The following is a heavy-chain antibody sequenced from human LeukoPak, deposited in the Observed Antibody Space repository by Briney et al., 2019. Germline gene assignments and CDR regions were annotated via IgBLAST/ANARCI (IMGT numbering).Heavy chain of an antibody. J-gene: IGHJ4*02. V-gene: IGHV3-11*01. CDR1: GFTFSDYY. Sequence: GGSLRLSCAASGFTFSDYYMSWIRQAPGKGLEWVSYISGSGDSKFYADSVKGRFTISRDNAKNSLYLQMNSLGAEDTAVYYCARRTYSNYFFDYWGQGTLATVSS. CDR3: ARRTYSNYFFDY. CDR2: ISGSGDSK. D-gene: IGHD4-11*01.